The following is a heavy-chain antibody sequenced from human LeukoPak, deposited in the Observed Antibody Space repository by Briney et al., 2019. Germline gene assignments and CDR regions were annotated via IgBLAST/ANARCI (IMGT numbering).Heavy chain of an antibody. CDR2: ISYDGSNK. CDR3: AKDLWRFGELFGAFDI. J-gene: IGHJ3*02. CDR1: GFTFSSYA. Sequence: PGRSLRLSCAASGFTFSSYAMHWVRQAPGKGLEWVAVISYDGSNKYYADSVKGRFTISRDNSKNTLYLQMNSLRAEDTAVYYCAKDLWRFGELFGAFDIWGQGTMVTVSS. D-gene: IGHD3-10*01. V-gene: IGHV3-30*04.